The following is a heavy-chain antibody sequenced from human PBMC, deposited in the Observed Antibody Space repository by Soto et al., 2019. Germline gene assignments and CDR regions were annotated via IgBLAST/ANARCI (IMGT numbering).Heavy chain of an antibody. CDR2: IVPMSGGP. CDR1: GATFINYS. V-gene: IGHV1-69*01. J-gene: IGHJ6*02. Sequence: QVQLVQSAAEVKKPGSSVKISCKASGATFINYSFSWMRQAPGQCLEWMGGIVPMSGGPNSAEKCHAGLTITADRSTGTVTMELSRLTSDDTAVYYCARVGIRLIPADLGGGYHFQVLDVWGQGAKVTVS. D-gene: IGHD2-2*01. CDR3: ARVGIRLIPADLGGGYHFQVLDV.